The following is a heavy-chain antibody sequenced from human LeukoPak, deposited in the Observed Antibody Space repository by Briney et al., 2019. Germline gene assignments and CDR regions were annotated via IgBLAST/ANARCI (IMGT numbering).Heavy chain of an antibody. CDR1: GGSFSGYY. D-gene: IGHD3-16*02. CDR2: INHSGST. Sequence: SETLSLTCAVYGGSFSGYYWSWIRQPPGKGLEWIGEINHSGSTNYNPSLKSRVTISVDTFKNQFSLKLSSVTAADTAVYYCARGPSASRSYVWGSYRYRLDAFDIWGQGTMVTVSS. V-gene: IGHV4-34*01. CDR3: ARGPSASRSYVWGSYRYRLDAFDI. J-gene: IGHJ3*02.